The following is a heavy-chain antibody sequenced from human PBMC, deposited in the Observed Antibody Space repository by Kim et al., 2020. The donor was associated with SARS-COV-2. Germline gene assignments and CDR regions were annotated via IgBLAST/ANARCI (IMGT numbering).Heavy chain of an antibody. D-gene: IGHD3-10*01. CDR3: ARSIRGQYWYFDL. J-gene: IGHJ2*01. V-gene: IGHV4-30-2*04. Sequence: YNPPLTSRVTISVATSKNQFSLTLSSVTAADTAVYYCARSIRGQYWYFDLWGRGTLVTVSS.